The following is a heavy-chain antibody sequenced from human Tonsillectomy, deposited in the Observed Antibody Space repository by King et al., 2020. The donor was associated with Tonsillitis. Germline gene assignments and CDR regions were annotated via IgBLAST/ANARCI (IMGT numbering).Heavy chain of an antibody. D-gene: IGHD3-10*01. J-gene: IGHJ1*01. CDR2: INHSGST. CDR3: ARKGSLGLVD. CDR1: GGSFSDYY. V-gene: IGHV4-34*01. Sequence: VQLQQWGAGLVKPSETLSLTCAVSGGSFSDYYWNWIRQSPGKGLEWIGDINHSGSTNYNPSLKSRVTISVDTSKNQFSLRLSSVTDADTAVYYCARKGSLGLVDWGQGTLVTVSS.